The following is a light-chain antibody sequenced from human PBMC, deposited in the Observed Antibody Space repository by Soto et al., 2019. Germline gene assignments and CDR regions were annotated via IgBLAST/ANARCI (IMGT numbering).Light chain of an antibody. CDR3: QQYNSYSPLT. CDR1: QSVSSSY. J-gene: IGKJ4*01. Sequence: EIVFTQSPGTVSLSPGERATLSCRASQSVSSSYLAWYQQKPGQAPRLLIYGASSRATGIPDRFSGSGSGTDFTLTISFLQPDDFATYYCQQYNSYSPLTFGGGTKVDIK. V-gene: IGKV3-20*01. CDR2: GAS.